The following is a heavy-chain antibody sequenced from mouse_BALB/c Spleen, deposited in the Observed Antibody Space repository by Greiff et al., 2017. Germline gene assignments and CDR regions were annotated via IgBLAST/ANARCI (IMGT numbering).Heavy chain of an antibody. CDR3: ARYDDAMDY. J-gene: IGHJ4*01. Sequence: DVQLQESGPGLVKPSQSLSLTCTVTGYSITSDYAWNWIRQFPGNKLEWMGYISYSGSTSYNPSLKSRISITRDTSKNQFFLQLNSVTTEDTATYYCARYDDAMDYWGQGTSVTVSS. D-gene: IGHD2-14*01. V-gene: IGHV3-2*02. CDR1: GYSITSDYA. CDR2: ISYSGST.